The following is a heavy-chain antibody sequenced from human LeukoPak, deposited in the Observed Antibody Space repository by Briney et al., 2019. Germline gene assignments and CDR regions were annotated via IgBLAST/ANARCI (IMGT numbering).Heavy chain of an antibody. Sequence: SETLSLTCAVYGGSFSGYYWNWIRQPPGKGLEWLGEVNHSGSTNYNPSLKSRVTISVDTSKNQFSLKLSSVTAADTAVYYCARHRVRGVIGYWGQGTLVTVSS. CDR1: GGSFSGYY. CDR2: VNHSGST. V-gene: IGHV4-34*01. D-gene: IGHD3-10*01. CDR3: ARHRVRGVIGY. J-gene: IGHJ4*02.